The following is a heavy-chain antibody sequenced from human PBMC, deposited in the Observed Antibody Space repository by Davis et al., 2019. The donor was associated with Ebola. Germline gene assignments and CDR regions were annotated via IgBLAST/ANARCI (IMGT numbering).Heavy chain of an antibody. Sequence: PSEPLSLTCTVPGGSLSRYYWCWIRQPPGKGLEWIGYIYYSGNTNYNPSLKSTVTISVDTSKNHFSLKLSSVTAADTAVYYCATWSGYYYIDVWGKGTTVTVSS. J-gene: IGHJ6*03. V-gene: IGHV4-59*01. D-gene: IGHD3-3*01. CDR1: GGSLSRYY. CDR2: IYYSGNT. CDR3: ATWSGYYYIDV.